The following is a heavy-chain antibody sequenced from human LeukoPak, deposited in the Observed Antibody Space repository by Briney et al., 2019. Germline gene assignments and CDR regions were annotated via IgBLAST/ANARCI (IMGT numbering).Heavy chain of an antibody. CDR2: LYYGVNT. CDR3: ARLRVQQLASSYYMDV. D-gene: IGHD6-13*01. CDR1: GDSVTTTNFY. Sequence: PSETLSLTCTVSGDSVTTTNFYSGWIRQAPGKGLEWIGNLYYGVNTYYKPSLKSRVTISVDTSLNQFSLILTSVTAADTGVYYCARLRVQQLASSYYMDVWGKGTTVTVSS. J-gene: IGHJ6*03. V-gene: IGHV4-39*01.